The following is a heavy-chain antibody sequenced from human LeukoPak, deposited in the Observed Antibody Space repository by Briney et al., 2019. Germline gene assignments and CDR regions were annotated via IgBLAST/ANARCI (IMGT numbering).Heavy chain of an antibody. Sequence: GASVKVSCKASGYTFTDYYIYWVRQAPGQGLEWMGWINRNSDGTKYAQKFQGRVTMTRDTSSSTAYMELSRLTYDDTAVYYCARAQGWERPLDFWGQGTLVTVSS. CDR3: ARAQGWERPLDF. V-gene: IGHV1-2*02. D-gene: IGHD1-1*01. J-gene: IGHJ4*02. CDR1: GYTFTDYY. CDR2: INRNSDGT.